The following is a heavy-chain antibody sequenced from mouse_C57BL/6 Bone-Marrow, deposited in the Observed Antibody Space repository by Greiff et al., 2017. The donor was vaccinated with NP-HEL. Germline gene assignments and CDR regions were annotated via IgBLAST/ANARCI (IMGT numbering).Heavy chain of an antibody. V-gene: IGHV1-42*01. CDR2: INPSTGGT. Sequence: VQLQQSGPELVKPGASVKISCKASGYSFTGYYMNWVKQSPEKSLEWIGEINPSTGGTTYNQKFKAKATLTVDKSSSTAYMQLKSLTSEDSAVYYCARGWDGYYGYYAMDYWCQGTSVTVSS. CDR1: GYSFTGYY. J-gene: IGHJ4*01. CDR3: ARGWDGYYGYYAMDY. D-gene: IGHD2-3*01.